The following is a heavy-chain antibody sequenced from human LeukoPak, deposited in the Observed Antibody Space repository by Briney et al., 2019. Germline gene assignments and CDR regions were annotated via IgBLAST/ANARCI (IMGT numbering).Heavy chain of an antibody. CDR1: GFTFSSYA. V-gene: IGHV3-23*01. J-gene: IGHJ5*02. Sequence: GGSLRLSCAASGFTFSSYAMSWVRQAPGKGLEWVSAISGSGGSTYYADSVKGRFTISRDNSKNTLYLQMNSLRAEDTAVYYCAKVPSYDILTGYLFDPWDQGTLVTVSS. CDR2: ISGSGGST. D-gene: IGHD3-9*01. CDR3: AKVPSYDILTGYLFDP.